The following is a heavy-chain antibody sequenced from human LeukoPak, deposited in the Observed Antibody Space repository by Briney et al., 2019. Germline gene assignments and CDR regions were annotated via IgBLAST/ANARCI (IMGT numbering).Heavy chain of an antibody. Sequence: GGSLRLSCAASGFTFSSYTMNWVRQPPGKGLEWVSNIGTSSTTIYYADSVKGRFTISRDNAKNSLYLQMNSLRADDTAVYYCARFAAGGSYYYYMDVWGKGTTITVSS. D-gene: IGHD6-25*01. V-gene: IGHV3-48*01. CDR3: ARFAAGGSYYYYMDV. CDR1: GFTFSSYT. J-gene: IGHJ6*03. CDR2: IGTSSTTI.